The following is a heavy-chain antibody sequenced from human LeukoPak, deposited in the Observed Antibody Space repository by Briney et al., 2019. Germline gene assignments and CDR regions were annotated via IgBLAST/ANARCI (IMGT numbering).Heavy chain of an antibody. CDR2: ISGSGGST. CDR3: SRILSDTSGWYHFDY. Sequence: GGSLRLSCAASGFTFSSYGMHWVRQAPGKGLEWVSAISGSGGSTYYADSVKGRFTISRDNSKNTLYLQMNNLRAEDTAVYYCSRILSDTSGWYHFDYWGQGALVTVSS. V-gene: IGHV3-23*01. D-gene: IGHD6-19*01. J-gene: IGHJ4*02. CDR1: GFTFSSYG.